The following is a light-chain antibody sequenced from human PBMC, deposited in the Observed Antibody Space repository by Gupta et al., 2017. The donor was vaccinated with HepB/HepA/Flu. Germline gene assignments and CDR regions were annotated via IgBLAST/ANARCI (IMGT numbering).Light chain of an antibody. V-gene: IGLV2-14*01. J-gene: IGLJ1*01. CDR1: SSDVGGYNY. Sequence: SALTQPASVSGSPGQPITIPCTGTSSDVGGYNYVSWYQQHPGKAPKFMIYDVSNRPSGVSNRCSGSKSGNTASLTISGLQAEDEADYYCSSYRSSSTPVGVFGTGTKVTVL. CDR3: SSYRSSSTPVGV. CDR2: DVS.